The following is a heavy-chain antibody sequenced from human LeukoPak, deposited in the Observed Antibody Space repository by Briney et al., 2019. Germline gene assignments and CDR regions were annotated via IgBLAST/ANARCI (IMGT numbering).Heavy chain of an antibody. CDR1: GFTVTNKY. Sequence: GWCLRLSCATSGFTVTNKYMTWVRPAPGKGLEWVSVIYTEGGTYYADSVRGRFTISTDNTKNTLFLQMNSLTTEDTAVYYCARVQGSGLFRWYWGQGTLVTVSS. CDR2: IYTEGGT. V-gene: IGHV3-66*01. D-gene: IGHD2-15*01. CDR3: ARVQGSGLFRWY. J-gene: IGHJ4*02.